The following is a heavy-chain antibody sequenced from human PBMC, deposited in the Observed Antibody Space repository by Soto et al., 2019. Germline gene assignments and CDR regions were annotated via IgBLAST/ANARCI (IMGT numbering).Heavy chain of an antibody. D-gene: IGHD3-22*01. J-gene: IGHJ4*02. CDR2: IDPSYSYT. V-gene: IGHV5-10-1*01. CDR3: ASGYYDSSGYTRPNY. Sequence: GESLKISCKGSGYSFTSYWISWVRQMPGKGLEWMGRIDPSYSYTNYSPSFQGHVTISADKSISTAYLQWSSLKASDTAMYYCASGYYDSSGYTRPNYWGQGTLVTVSS. CDR1: GYSFTSYW.